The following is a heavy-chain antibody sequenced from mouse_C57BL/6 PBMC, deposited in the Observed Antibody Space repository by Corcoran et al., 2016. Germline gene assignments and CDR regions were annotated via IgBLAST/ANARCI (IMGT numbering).Heavy chain of an antibody. V-gene: IGHV1-26*01. CDR2: INPNNGGT. D-gene: IGHD2-10*01. CDR1: GYTFTDYY. CDR3: ASLPFAY. J-gene: IGHJ3*01. Sequence: EVQLQQSGPELVQPGASVKISCKASGYTFTDYYMNWVKQSHGKSLEWIGDINPNNGGTSYNQKFKGKATLTVDKSSSTAYMELRSLTSEDSAVYYCASLPFAYWGQGTLVTVSA.